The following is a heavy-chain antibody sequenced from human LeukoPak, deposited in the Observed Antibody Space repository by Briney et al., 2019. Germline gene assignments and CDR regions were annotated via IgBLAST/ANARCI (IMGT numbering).Heavy chain of an antibody. J-gene: IGHJ4*02. CDR1: GFTFSYYS. D-gene: IGHD2-2*01. Sequence: GGSLRLSCAASGFTFSYYSMNWVRQAPGKGLEWISYSNTDGTISYADSVKGRFTISRDNAKNSLYLQMNSLRAEDTAVYYCARDQRYCSSSSCPWEPFDYWGQGTLVTVSS. CDR2: SNTDGTI. CDR3: ARDQRYCSSSSCPWEPFDY. V-gene: IGHV3-48*04.